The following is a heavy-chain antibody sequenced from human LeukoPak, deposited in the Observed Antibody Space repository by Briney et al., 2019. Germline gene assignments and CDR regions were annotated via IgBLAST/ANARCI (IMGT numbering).Heavy chain of an antibody. D-gene: IGHD3-10*01. CDR3: AKDLGEPPGL. CDR2: ISYDGSNK. J-gene: IGHJ4*02. Sequence: GGSLTLSCAASGFTFSYHWMTWVRQAPGKGLEWVAVISYDGSNKYYADSVKGRFTISRDNSKDTLYLQMNSLRAEDTAVYYCAKDLGEPPGLWGQGTLVTVSS. CDR1: GFTFSYHW. V-gene: IGHV3-30*18.